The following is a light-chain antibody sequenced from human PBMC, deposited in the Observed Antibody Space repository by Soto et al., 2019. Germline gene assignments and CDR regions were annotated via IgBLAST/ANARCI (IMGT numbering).Light chain of an antibody. V-gene: IGLV2-23*01. CDR1: SSDVGSYNV. CDR3: CSYAGHRVV. Sequence: QSALTQPASVTGSPGQSITISCTGTSSDVGSYNVVSWYQQHPGKAPKLMIYEGNKRPSGVSNRFSGSKSGNTASLTISGLQAVDEADYYCCSYAGHRVVFGGGTKVTVL. J-gene: IGLJ2*01. CDR2: EGN.